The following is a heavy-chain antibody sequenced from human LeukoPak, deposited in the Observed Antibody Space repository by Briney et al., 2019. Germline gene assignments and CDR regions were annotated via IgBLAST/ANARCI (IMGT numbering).Heavy chain of an antibody. V-gene: IGHV3-30*02. D-gene: IGHD2-2*01. CDR1: GFTFSSYG. CDR3: AKPRDIVVVPAAIGY. J-gene: IGHJ4*02. Sequence: PGGSLRLSCVATGFTFSSYGMHWVRQAPGKGLEWVAFIRYDGSNKYYADSVKGRFTISRDNSKNTLYLQMNSLRAEDTAVYYCAKPRDIVVVPAAIGYWGQGTLVTVSS. CDR2: IRYDGSNK.